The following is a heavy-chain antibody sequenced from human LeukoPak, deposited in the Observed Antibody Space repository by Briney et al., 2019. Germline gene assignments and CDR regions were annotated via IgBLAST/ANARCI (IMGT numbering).Heavy chain of an antibody. CDR2: ISAYNGNT. V-gene: IGHV1-18*01. CDR3: ARDSRRSFRNSGRPLDY. D-gene: IGHD1-14*01. J-gene: IGHJ4*02. CDR1: GYTITSYG. Sequence: GASVKVSCKASGYTITSYGISWVRQAPGQGLERMGWISAYNGNTNYAQKLQGRVTMTTDTSTSTAYMELRSLRSDDTAVYYCARDSRRSFRNSGRPLDYWGQGTLVTVSS.